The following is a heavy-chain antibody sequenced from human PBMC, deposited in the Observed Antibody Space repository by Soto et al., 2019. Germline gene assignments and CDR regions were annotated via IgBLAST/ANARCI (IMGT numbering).Heavy chain of an antibody. Sequence: PSETLSLTCTVSGGSISSGGYYWSWIHQHPGKGLEWIGYIYYSGSTYYNPSLKSRVTISVDTSKNQFSLKLSPVTAADTAVYYCASGVVVVPAAIENWFDPWGQGTLVTVSS. J-gene: IGHJ5*02. CDR1: GGSISSGGYY. CDR2: IYYSGST. CDR3: ASGVVVVPAAIENWFDP. D-gene: IGHD2-2*02. V-gene: IGHV4-31*03.